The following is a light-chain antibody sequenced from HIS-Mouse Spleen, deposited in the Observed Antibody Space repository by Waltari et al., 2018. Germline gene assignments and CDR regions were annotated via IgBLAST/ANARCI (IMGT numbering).Light chain of an antibody. Sequence: QSALTQPPSASGSPGQSVTISCTATSSDVGGSHYVSWYQQHPGKAPNRMISEVSKRPSGVPDRFSGSKSGNTASLTVSGLQAEDEADYYCSSYAGSNNVVFGGGTKLTVL. CDR3: SSYAGSNNVV. CDR1: SSDVGGSHY. CDR2: EVS. V-gene: IGLV2-8*01. J-gene: IGLJ2*01.